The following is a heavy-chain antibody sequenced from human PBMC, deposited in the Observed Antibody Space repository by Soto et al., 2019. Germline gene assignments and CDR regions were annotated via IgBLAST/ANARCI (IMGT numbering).Heavy chain of an antibody. Sequence: PSQTLSLTCAISGDSVSSNSAAWNWIRQSASRGLEWLGRTYYRSKWYNDYAVSVKSRITINPDTSKNQFSLQLNSVTPEDTAVYYCAREGQQLATNWFDPWGQGTLVTVSS. J-gene: IGHJ5*02. CDR3: AREGQQLATNWFDP. CDR2: TYYRSKWYN. D-gene: IGHD6-13*01. CDR1: GDSVSSNSAA. V-gene: IGHV6-1*01.